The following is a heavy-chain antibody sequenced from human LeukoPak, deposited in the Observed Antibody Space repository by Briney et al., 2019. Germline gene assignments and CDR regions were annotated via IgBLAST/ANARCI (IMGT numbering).Heavy chain of an antibody. V-gene: IGHV4-59*01. Sequence: SETLSLTCTVSGGSISSYYWSWIRQPPGKGLAWIGYIYYSGSTNYNPSLKSRVTISVDTSKNQFSLKLSSVTAADTAVYYCARELGSGSYYWFDPWGQGTLVTVSS. CDR2: IYYSGST. J-gene: IGHJ5*02. D-gene: IGHD1-26*01. CDR1: GGSISSYY. CDR3: ARELGSGSYYWFDP.